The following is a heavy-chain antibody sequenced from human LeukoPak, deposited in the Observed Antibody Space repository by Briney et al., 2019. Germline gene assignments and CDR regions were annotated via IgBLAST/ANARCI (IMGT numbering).Heavy chain of an antibody. Sequence: SQTLSLTCAISGDSVSGNSVSWNWIRPSPSRGLEWLGRTYYRSSWSNVYAISVKSRITINPDTSKNQFSLQLNSMTPEDTAVYYCARGHNYGFDFWGQGTLVTVSS. V-gene: IGHV6-1*01. CDR2: TYYRSSWSN. J-gene: IGHJ4*02. CDR3: ARGHNYGFDF. CDR1: GDSVSGNSVS. D-gene: IGHD5-18*01.